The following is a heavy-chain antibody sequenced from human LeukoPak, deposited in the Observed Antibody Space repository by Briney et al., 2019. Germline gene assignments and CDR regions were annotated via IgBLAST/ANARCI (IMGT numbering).Heavy chain of an antibody. J-gene: IGHJ4*02. Sequence: SETLSPTCTVSGGSMNSYYWSWIRQPPGKGLEWIGSIYYSGSTYYNPSLKSRVTISVDTSKNQFSLKLSSVTAADMAVYYCARRNGDSDYWGQGTLVTVSS. V-gene: IGHV4-39*01. CDR3: ARRNGDSDY. D-gene: IGHD4-17*01. CDR1: GGSMNSYY. CDR2: IYYSGST.